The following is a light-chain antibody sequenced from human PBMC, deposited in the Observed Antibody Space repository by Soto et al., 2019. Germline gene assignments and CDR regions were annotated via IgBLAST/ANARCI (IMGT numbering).Light chain of an antibody. V-gene: IGKV1-16*02. J-gene: IGKJ4*01. CDR3: QQYNSFPPLT. CDR2: AAS. CDR1: QVISNY. Sequence: DIQMTPSPSSLSASVGDRVTITCRSSQVISNYLAWFQQKPGKAPKSLIYAASILQTGVPSKFSGSGSGTDFTLTISSLQPEHFATSYCQQYNSFPPLTFAGGTKVEIK.